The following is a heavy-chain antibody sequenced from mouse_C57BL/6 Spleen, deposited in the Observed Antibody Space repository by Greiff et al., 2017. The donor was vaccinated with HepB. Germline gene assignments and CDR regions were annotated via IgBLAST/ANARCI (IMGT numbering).Heavy chain of an antibody. CDR1: GYTFTSYG. V-gene: IGHV1-81*01. J-gene: IGHJ4*01. D-gene: IGHD1-1*01. CDR2: IYPRSGNT. CDR3: ARRNYYGSRYAMDY. Sequence: QVQLKESGAELARSGASVKLSCKASGYTFTSYGISWVKQRTGQGLEWIGEIYPRSGNTYYNEKFKGKATLTADKSSSTAYMELRSLTSEDSAVYFCARRNYYGSRYAMDYWGQGTSVTVSS.